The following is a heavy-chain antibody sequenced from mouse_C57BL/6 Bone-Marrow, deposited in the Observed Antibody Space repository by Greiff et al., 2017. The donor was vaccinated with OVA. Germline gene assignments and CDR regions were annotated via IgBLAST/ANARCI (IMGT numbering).Heavy chain of an antibody. V-gene: IGHV1-15*01. CDR1: GYTFTDYE. J-gene: IGHJ1*03. Sequence: QVQLKQSGAELVRPGASVTLSCKASGYTFTDYEMHWVKQTPVHGLEWIGAIDPETGGTAYNQKFKGKAILTADKSSSTAYMELRSLTSEDSAVYYCTRCDYYGSSFRYFDVWGTGTTVTVSS. CDR3: TRCDYYGSSFRYFDV. CDR2: IDPETGGT. D-gene: IGHD1-1*01.